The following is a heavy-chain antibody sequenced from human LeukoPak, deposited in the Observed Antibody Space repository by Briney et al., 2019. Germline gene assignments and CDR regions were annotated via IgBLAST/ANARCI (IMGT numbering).Heavy chain of an antibody. V-gene: IGHV3-33*01. CDR3: ARDEGYYYYGMDV. CDR1: GFTFSSYG. CDR2: IWYDGSNK. Sequence: GGSLRLSCAASGFTFSSYGMHWVRQAPGKGLEWVAVIWYDGSNKYYADSVKGRFTISRDNSKNTLYLQMNSLRAEDTAVYYCARDEGYYYYGMDVWGQGPRSPSP. J-gene: IGHJ6*02.